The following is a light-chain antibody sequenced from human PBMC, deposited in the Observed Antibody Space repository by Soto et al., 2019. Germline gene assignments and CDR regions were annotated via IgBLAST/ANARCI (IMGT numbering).Light chain of an antibody. Sequence: DIQMTQSPSSLSASVGDRVTITCRASQSISSHLNWYQQKPGKAPNLLIYAAFSLHSGVPSRFSGSGSGTDFTLTISSLQPEDFATYYCQQSYSTPRTFGQGTKVDIK. CDR2: AAF. V-gene: IGKV1-39*01. CDR1: QSISSH. J-gene: IGKJ1*01. CDR3: QQSYSTPRT.